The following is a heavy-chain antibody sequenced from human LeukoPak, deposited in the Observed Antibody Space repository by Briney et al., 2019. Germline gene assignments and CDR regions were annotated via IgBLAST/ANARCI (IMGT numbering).Heavy chain of an antibody. CDR2: IYYSGST. Sequence: SETLSLTCTVSGGSISSSSYYWGWIRQPPGKGLEWIGSIYYSGSTYYNPSLKSRVTISVDTSKNQFSLKLSSVTAADTAVYYCARVPDHDAFDIWGQGTMVTVSS. CDR1: GGSISSSSYY. V-gene: IGHV4-39*07. J-gene: IGHJ3*02. CDR3: ARVPDHDAFDI.